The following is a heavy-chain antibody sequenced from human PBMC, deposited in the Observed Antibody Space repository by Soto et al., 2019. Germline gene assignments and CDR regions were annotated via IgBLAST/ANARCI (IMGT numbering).Heavy chain of an antibody. CDR3: ASAHRRGGYSSSSGYFDY. CDR2: INHSGST. V-gene: IGHV4-34*01. D-gene: IGHD6-6*01. J-gene: IGHJ4*02. CDR1: GGSFSGYY. Sequence: SETLSLTCAVYGGSFSGYYWSWIRQPPGKGLEWIGEINHSGSTNYNPSLKSRVTISVDTSKNQFSLKLSSVTAADTAVYYCASAHRRGGYSSSSGYFDYWGQGTLVTVSS.